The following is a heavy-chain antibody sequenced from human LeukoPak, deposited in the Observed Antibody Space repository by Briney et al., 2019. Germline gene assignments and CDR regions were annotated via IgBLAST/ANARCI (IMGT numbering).Heavy chain of an antibody. CDR1: GFTFSSYA. Sequence: GGSLRLSCSASGFTFSSYAMHWVRQAPGKGLEYVSAISSSGGRTYYADSVRGRFTISRDNSKNTLYLQVSSLRAEDTAVYYCVKGRYSNSWYSSDYWGQGTLVTVSS. J-gene: IGHJ4*02. D-gene: IGHD6-13*01. CDR2: ISSSGGRT. CDR3: VKGRYSNSWYSSDY. V-gene: IGHV3-64D*09.